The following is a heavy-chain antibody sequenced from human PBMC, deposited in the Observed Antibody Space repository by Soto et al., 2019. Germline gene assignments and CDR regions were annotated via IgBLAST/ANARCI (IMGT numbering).Heavy chain of an antibody. D-gene: IGHD3-22*01. CDR1: GYSFAGYW. CDR3: ARLWTHSGYYYKTSNAFDI. CDR2: IDPSDSQT. V-gene: IGHV5-10-1*01. J-gene: IGHJ3*02. Sequence: PGESLKISCKGSGYSFAGYWITWVRQKPGKGLEWMGRIDPSDSQTYYSPSFQGHVTISADKSISTAYLQWSSLKASDTAMYYCARLWTHSGYYYKTSNAFDIWGQGTMVTV.